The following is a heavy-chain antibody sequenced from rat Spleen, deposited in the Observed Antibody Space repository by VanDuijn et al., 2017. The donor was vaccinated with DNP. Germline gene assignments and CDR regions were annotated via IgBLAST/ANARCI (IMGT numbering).Heavy chain of an antibody. V-gene: IGHV5-25*01. CDR2: ITNTGGSI. CDR1: GFTFSDYY. CDR3: ALSTGRGFDY. Sequence: EVQLVESDGGLVQPGRSLKLSCAASGFTFSDYYMAWIRQAPGKGLEWVASITNTGGSIYYPDSVKGRFTISRENAKSTLYLQVDSLRSEDTATYYCALSTGRGFDYWGQGVMVTVSS. J-gene: IGHJ2*01. D-gene: IGHD5-1*01.